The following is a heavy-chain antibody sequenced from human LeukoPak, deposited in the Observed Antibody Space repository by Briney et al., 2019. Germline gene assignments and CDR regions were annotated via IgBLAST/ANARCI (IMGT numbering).Heavy chain of an antibody. J-gene: IGHJ4*02. CDR2: ISYDGSNK. CDR1: GFTFSSYA. D-gene: IGHD6-13*01. Sequence: PGRSLRLSCAASGFTFSSYAMHWVRQAPGKGLEWVAVISYDGSNKYYADSVKGRFTISRDNSKNTLYLQMNSLRAEDTAVYYCAKDTRTVYSSSWYGGSYWGQGTLVTVSS. CDR3: AKDTRTVYSSSWYGGSY. V-gene: IGHV3-30*04.